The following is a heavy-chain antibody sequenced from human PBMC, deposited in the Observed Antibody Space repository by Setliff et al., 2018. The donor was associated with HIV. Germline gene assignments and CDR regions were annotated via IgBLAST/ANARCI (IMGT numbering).Heavy chain of an antibody. CDR3: AKDTQLGLDAFDI. V-gene: IGHV3-23*01. J-gene: IGHJ3*02. Sequence: GGSLRLSCAASGFTFSSYAMTWVRQAPGKGLEWVSSIRSSGDNTDYADSVKGRFTISRDNSESMLYLQMNSLRAEDTAVYYCAKDTQLGLDAFDIWGQGTMVTVSS. CDR1: GFTFSSYA. CDR2: IRSSGDNT. D-gene: IGHD7-27*01.